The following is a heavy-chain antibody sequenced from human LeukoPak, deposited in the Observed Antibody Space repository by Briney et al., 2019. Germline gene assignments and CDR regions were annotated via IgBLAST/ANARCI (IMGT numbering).Heavy chain of an antibody. CDR3: ARAPSLEWDSTKLYYYYYMDV. J-gene: IGHJ6*03. D-gene: IGHD3-3*01. Sequence: GGSLRLSCAASGFIFSDYSMSWVRQAPGKGLEWISSIGSDTNYIYYADSGKGRFTISRDNPKNSVYLEMSDLRAEDTAMYYCARAPSLEWDSTKLYYYYYMDVWGKGTTVTVSS. CDR1: GFIFSDYS. V-gene: IGHV3-21*01. CDR2: IGSDTNYI.